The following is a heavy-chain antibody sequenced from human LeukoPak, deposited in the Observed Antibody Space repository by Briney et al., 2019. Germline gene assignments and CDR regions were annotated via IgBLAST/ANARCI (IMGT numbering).Heavy chain of an antibody. Sequence: PGGSLRLSCEASGXTFSAYAVTWVRQAPGKGLEWVSSIGSDNKPHYSESVKGRFAISRDNSKSMLFLQLNSLRAEDTALYYCARGLHYYVAMDVWGQGTTVTVSS. CDR1: GXTFSAYA. V-gene: IGHV3-23*05. CDR2: IGSDNKP. CDR3: ARGLHYYVAMDV. D-gene: IGHD3-10*02. J-gene: IGHJ6*02.